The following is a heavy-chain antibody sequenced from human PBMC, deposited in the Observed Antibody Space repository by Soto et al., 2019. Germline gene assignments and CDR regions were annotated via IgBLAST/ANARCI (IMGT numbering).Heavy chain of an antibody. CDR1: GFTFSSYA. V-gene: IGHV3-23*01. CDR2: ISGSGGSI. J-gene: IGHJ4*02. D-gene: IGHD2-2*02. Sequence: EVQLLESGGGLVQPGGSLNLSCAASGFTFSSYAMSWVRQAPGKGLEWVSAISGSGGSIYYADALKGRFTTSRDNSKNTLYLQMNSLRAEDTAVYYCARGPYCSSTSCYTSGHVDYWGQGTLVTVSS. CDR3: ARGPYCSSTSCYTSGHVDY.